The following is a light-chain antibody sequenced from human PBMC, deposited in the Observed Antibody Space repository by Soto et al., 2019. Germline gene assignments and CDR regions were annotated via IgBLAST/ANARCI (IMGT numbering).Light chain of an antibody. CDR3: QQYNNFWT. CDR2: GAS. Sequence: IVLTQSPATLSLSPGERATLSCRASQSVRNYLVWYQQKPGQAPRLLIYGASTRATDIPARFSGSGSGTEFTLTISSLQSEDFAVYYCQQYNNFWTFGQGTKVEIK. J-gene: IGKJ1*01. V-gene: IGKV3-15*01. CDR1: QSVRNY.